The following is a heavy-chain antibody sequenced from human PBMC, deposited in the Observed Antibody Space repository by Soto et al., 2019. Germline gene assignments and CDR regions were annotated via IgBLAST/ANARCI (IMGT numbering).Heavy chain of an antibody. CDR1: GGSFSGYY. Sequence: PSETLSLTCAVYGGSFSGYYWSWIRQPPGKGLEWIGEINHSGSTNYNPSLKSRVTISVDTSKNQFSLKLSSVTAADTAVYYCARGRSRMLDFWSGYPARPGWFNPWGQGTLVTVSS. J-gene: IGHJ5*02. CDR2: INHSGST. D-gene: IGHD3-3*01. V-gene: IGHV4-34*01. CDR3: ARGRSRMLDFWSGYPARPGWFNP.